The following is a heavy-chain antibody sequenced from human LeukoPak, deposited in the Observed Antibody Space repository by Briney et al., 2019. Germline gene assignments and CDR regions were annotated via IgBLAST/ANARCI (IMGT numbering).Heavy chain of an antibody. V-gene: IGHV1-2*02. J-gene: IGHJ4*02. CDR2: INPNSGGT. CDR1: GYTFTGYY. D-gene: IGHD3-16*02. Sequence: GASVKVSCKASGYTFTGYYMHWVRQAPGQGLEWMGWINPNSGGTNYAQKFQGRVTMTRDTPISTAYMELSRLRSDDTAVYYCARSLRGITFGGVIVPPGYWGQGTLVTVSS. CDR3: ARSLRGITFGGVIVPPGY.